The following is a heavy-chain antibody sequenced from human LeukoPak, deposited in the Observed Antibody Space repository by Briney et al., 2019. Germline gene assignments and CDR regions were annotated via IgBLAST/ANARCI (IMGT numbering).Heavy chain of an antibody. Sequence: ASVKVSCKASGYTFTSYAMHWVRQAPGQRLEWMGWINAGNGNTKYSQKFQGRVTITRDTSASTAYMELSSLRSEDTAVYYCASERGPHGIFGVPRYFDYWGQGTLVTVSS. D-gene: IGHD3-3*01. CDR2: INAGNGNT. V-gene: IGHV1-3*01. J-gene: IGHJ4*02. CDR1: GYTFTSYA. CDR3: ASERGPHGIFGVPRYFDY.